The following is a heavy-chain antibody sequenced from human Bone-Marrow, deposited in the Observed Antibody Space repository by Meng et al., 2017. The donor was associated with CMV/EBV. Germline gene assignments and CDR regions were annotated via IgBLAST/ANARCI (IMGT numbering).Heavy chain of an antibody. CDR1: GFTFSSYA. D-gene: IGHD4-23*01. V-gene: IGHV3-64*02. CDR2: ISSNGGST. Sequence: GESLKISCAASGFTFSSYAMHWVRQAPGKGLEYVSAISSNGGSTYYADSVKGRFTISRDNSKNTLYLQMGSLRAEDMAVYYCARGYGGNWADYWGQGTLVTVSS. J-gene: IGHJ4*02. CDR3: ARGYGGNWADY.